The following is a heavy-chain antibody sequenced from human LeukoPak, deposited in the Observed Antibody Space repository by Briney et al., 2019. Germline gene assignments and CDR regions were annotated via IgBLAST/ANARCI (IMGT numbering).Heavy chain of an antibody. D-gene: IGHD2/OR15-2a*01. CDR2: ISWHSGRI. CDR1: GFSFDDYA. V-gene: IGHV3-9*03. CDR3: AKDAYGGATFFYYMDV. Sequence: GGSLRLSCAASGFSFDDYAMHWVRQAPGKGLEWVSGISWHSGRIAYADSVRGRFTISRDNAKNSLSLQMNSLRDDDMAVYYCAKDAYGGATFFYYMDVWGKGTTVILSS. J-gene: IGHJ6*03.